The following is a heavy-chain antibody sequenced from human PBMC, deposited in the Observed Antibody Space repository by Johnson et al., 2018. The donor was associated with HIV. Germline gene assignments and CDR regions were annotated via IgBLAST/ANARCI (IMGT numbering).Heavy chain of an antibody. CDR3: ASADVFDI. V-gene: IGHV3-30-3*01. J-gene: IGHJ3*02. CDR2: ISYDGSNK. CDR1: GFTFSSYA. Sequence: VQVVESGGGLVQPGRSLRLSCAASGFTFSSYAMHWVRQAPGKGLEWVAVISYDGSNKYYADSVKGRFTISRDNSKNTLYLQMNSLRVEDTAVYYCASADVFDIWGQGTMVTVSS.